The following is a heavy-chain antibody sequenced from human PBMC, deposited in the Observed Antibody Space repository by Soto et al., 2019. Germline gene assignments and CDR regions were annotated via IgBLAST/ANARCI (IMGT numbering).Heavy chain of an antibody. V-gene: IGHV1-69*13. D-gene: IGHD3-3*01. CDR2: IIPIFGTA. CDR3: ALFLGYYDFAS. CDR1: VGTFSSYA. Sequence: SVKVSCKASVGTFSSYAISWVRQAPGQGLEWMGGIIPIFGTANYAQKFQGRVTITADESTSTAYMELSSLRSEDTAVYYCALFLGYYDFASWGQGTLVTVSS. J-gene: IGHJ4*02.